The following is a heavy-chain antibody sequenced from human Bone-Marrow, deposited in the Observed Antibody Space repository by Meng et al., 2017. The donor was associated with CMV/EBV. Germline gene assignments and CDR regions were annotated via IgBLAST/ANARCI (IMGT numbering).Heavy chain of an antibody. CDR1: FSGYY. D-gene: IGHD3-10*01. V-gene: IGHV4-34*01. Sequence: FSGYYWSWIRQPPGKGLEWIGEINHSGSTNYNPSLKSRVTISVDTSKNQFSLKLSSVTAADTAVYYRARGKGGVTMVRGVINRRVDPWGQGTLVTVSS. CDR2: INHSGST. J-gene: IGHJ5*02. CDR3: ARGKGGVTMVRGVINRRVDP.